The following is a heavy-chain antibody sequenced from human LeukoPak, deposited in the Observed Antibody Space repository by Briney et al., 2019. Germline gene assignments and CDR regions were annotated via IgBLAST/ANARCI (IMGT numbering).Heavy chain of an antibody. CDR1: GFSLRTSGMR. Sequence: SGPTLLHPTQTLTLTCSFSGFSLRTSGMRVRWIRQPPGKALEWLARIDWDDDKIYSTSLRTRLTLSKDTSKNQVVLTMSNMDPVDTATYYCARTTPTGYLDYWGQGTLVTVSS. CDR3: ARTTPTGYLDY. D-gene: IGHD2-8*02. V-gene: IGHV2-70*04. CDR2: IDWDDDK. J-gene: IGHJ4*02.